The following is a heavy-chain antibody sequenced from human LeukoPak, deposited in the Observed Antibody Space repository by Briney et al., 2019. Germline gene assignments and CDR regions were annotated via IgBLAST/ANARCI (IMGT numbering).Heavy chain of an antibody. Sequence: GGSLRLSCAVSGFTFDDYAMHWVRQVPGKGLEWVPGINWNSDSIGYADSVKGRFTISRDNSKNTLYLQMNSPRAEDTAVYYCARDGYLAYYYDSSGYYVDYWGQGTLVTVSS. CDR2: INWNSDSI. CDR1: GFTFDDYA. D-gene: IGHD3-22*01. CDR3: ARDGYLAYYYDSSGYYVDY. V-gene: IGHV3-9*01. J-gene: IGHJ4*02.